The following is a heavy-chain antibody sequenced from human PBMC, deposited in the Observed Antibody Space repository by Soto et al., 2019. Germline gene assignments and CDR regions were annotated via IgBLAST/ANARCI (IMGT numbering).Heavy chain of an antibody. Sequence: SETLSLTCTVSGGSISSGDYYWSWIRQPPGKGLEWIGYIYYSGSTYYNPPLKSRVTISVDTSKNQFSLKLSSVTAADTAVHYCARVAGEQHYYYGMDVWGQGTTVTVSS. CDR1: GGSISSGDYY. D-gene: IGHD6-13*01. CDR2: IYYSGST. J-gene: IGHJ6*02. CDR3: ARVAGEQHYYYGMDV. V-gene: IGHV4-30-4*01.